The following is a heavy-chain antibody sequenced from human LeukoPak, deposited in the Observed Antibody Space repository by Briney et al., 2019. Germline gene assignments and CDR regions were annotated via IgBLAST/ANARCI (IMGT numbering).Heavy chain of an antibody. CDR1: GFTFSDYD. CDR3: AGRVRISVSYSEALEV. J-gene: IGHJ3*01. D-gene: IGHD2-21*01. V-gene: IGHV3-13*01. Sequence: GGSLRLSCAASGFTFSDYDMHWVRQVRGKGLEWVSAIDAVGGTYFSVSVKGRFTISRENAKNSFYLQMHSLRAGDTAVYYCAGRVRISVSYSEALEVWGRGTMVTVSS. CDR2: IDAVGGT.